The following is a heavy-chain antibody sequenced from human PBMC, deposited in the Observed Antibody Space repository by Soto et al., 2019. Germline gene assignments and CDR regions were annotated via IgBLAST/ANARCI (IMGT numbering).Heavy chain of an antibody. CDR2: IYPGDSDT. CDR1: GYSFTSYW. V-gene: IGHV5-51*01. Sequence: PXESLKVSCKCSGYSFTSYWIGLVLQMPGKGLEWMGIIYPGDSDTRYSPSFQGQVTISADKSISTAYLQWSSLKASDTAMYYCARVDYSNADYYYYYGMDVWGQGTTVTVSS. J-gene: IGHJ6*02. CDR3: ARVDYSNADYYYYYGMDV. D-gene: IGHD4-4*01.